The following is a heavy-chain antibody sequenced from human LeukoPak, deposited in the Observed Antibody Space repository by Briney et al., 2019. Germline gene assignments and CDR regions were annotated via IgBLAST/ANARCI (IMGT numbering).Heavy chain of an antibody. Sequence: GGPLRLPCRVSGFTFNTYWMHWVPQAPGKGLVWVSRMNNDGRVISYADSVKGRFTISRDNAKNTLYLQMNSLRAEDTAVYYCAREFEATGFWALDYWGQGTLVTASS. V-gene: IGHV3-74*01. CDR1: GFTFNTYW. CDR3: AREFEATGFWALDY. J-gene: IGHJ4*02. CDR2: MNNDGRVI. D-gene: IGHD3-16*01.